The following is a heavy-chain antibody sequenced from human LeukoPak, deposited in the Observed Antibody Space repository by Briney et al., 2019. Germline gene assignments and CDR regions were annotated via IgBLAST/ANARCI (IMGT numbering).Heavy chain of an antibody. CDR1: GYTFTDSY. V-gene: IGHV1-2*02. D-gene: IGHD3-10*01. J-gene: IGHJ4*02. Sequence: ASVKVSCKPSGYTFTDSYIHWVRQAPGVGLQWMGWISPNNGDTKYAEDFQDRVNMTRDTSISTAYMELTGLTPDDTAVYYCVRSPIGASAYWGRGTLVTVSS. CDR2: ISPNNGDT. CDR3: VRSPIGASAY.